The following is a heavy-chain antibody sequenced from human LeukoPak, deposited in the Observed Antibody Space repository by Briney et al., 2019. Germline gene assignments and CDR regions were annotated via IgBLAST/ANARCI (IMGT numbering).Heavy chain of an antibody. V-gene: IGHV4-39*01. CDR2: IYYNGKT. D-gene: IGHD5-18*01. J-gene: IGHJ4*02. Sequence: SETLSLTCTVSGGSVTYTNYYWGWIHQPPGKGLQWIGVIYYNGKTYYNPSLKSRVTISVDTSKNQFSLKLSSVTAADTAVYYCARGYSYALFDYWGQGTLVTVSS. CDR3: ARGYSYALFDY. CDR1: GGSVTYTNYY.